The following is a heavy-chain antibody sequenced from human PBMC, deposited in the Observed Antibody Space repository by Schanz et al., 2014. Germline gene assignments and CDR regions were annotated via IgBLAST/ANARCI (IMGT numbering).Heavy chain of an antibody. CDR1: GYTFTSDS. D-gene: IGHD4-17*01. V-gene: IGHV1-46*03. J-gene: IGHJ4*02. Sequence: QVQLVQSGDEVKKPGASVKVSCKASGYTFTSDSMHWVRQAPGQWLEWMGMINPSGGSTTYAQKFQGRVTMTRDTSTSTVYMELSSLRSEDTAVYYCARGYGDSPTDFWGQGTLVTVSS. CDR2: INPSGGST. CDR3: ARGYGDSPTDF.